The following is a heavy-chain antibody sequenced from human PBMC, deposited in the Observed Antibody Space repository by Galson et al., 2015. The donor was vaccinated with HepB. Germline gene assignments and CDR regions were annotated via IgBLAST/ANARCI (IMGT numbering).Heavy chain of an antibody. V-gene: IGHV3-30-3*01. J-gene: IGHJ6*02. Sequence: SLRLSCAASGFTFSSYAMHWVRQAPGKGLEWVAVISYDGSNKYYADSVKGRFTISRDNSKNTLYLQMNSLRAEDTAVYYCARPYYDILTGYLGDYYYYGMDVWGQGTTVTVSS. CDR3: ARPYYDILTGYLGDYYYYGMDV. CDR2: ISYDGSNK. D-gene: IGHD3-9*01. CDR1: GFTFSSYA.